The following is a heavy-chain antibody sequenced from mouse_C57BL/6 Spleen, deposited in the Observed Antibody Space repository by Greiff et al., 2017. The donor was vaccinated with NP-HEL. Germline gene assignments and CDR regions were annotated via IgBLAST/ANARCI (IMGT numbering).Heavy chain of an antibody. J-gene: IGHJ4*01. Sequence: QVQLQQSGPELVKPGASVKISCKASGYSFSSSWMNWVKQRPGMGLEWIGRIYPGDGDTTYNGRFKGKATLTAYKSSSTAYMQLSSLTYEDSAVYFCAGWLLRNDGDYWGQGTSVTVSS. V-gene: IGHV1-82*01. D-gene: IGHD2-3*01. CDR1: GYSFSSSW. CDR2: IYPGDGDT. CDR3: AGWLLRNDGDY.